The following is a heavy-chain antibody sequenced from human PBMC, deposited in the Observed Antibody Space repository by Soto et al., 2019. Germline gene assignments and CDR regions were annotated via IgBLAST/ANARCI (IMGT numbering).Heavy chain of an antibody. CDR1: GFTFSSYD. V-gene: IGHV3-13*05. D-gene: IGHD3-22*01. CDR2: IGTAGDP. Sequence: EVQLVESGGGLVQPGGSLRLSCAASGFTFSSYDMHWVRQATGKGLEWVSAIGTAGDPYYPGSVKGRFTISRENAKNSLYLQMNSLRAEDTAVYYCARGGGYYDSSGYYYYYYYGMDVWGQGTTVTVSS. CDR3: ARGGGYYDSSGYYYYYYYGMDV. J-gene: IGHJ6*02.